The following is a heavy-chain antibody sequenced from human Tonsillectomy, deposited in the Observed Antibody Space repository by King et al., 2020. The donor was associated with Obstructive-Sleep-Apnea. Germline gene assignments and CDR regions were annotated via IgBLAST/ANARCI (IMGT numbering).Heavy chain of an antibody. Sequence: VQSGRSLRLSCAASGFIFDDYVMHWVRQAPGKGLEGVSGISWNSGSIDYADSVKGRFTISRDNAENSLYLQMNSLRAEDTAFYYCAKESAVPAALDYWGQGILVIVSS. CDR2: ISWNSGSI. CDR1: GFIFDDYV. D-gene: IGHD2-2*01. J-gene: IGHJ4*02. CDR3: AKESAVPAALDY. V-gene: IGHV3-9*01.